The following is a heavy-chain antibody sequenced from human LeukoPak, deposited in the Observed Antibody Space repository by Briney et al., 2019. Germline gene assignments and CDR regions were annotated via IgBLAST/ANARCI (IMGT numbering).Heavy chain of an antibody. V-gene: IGHV1-69*13. Sequence: SVKVSCKASGGTFSSYAISWVRQAPGQGLEWMGGIIPIFGTANYAQKFQGRVTITADESTSTAYMELSSLRSEDTAVYYCARESVEMATHRRLDYWGQGTLVTVSS. CDR3: ARESVEMATHRRLDY. D-gene: IGHD5-24*01. CDR2: IIPIFGTA. CDR1: GGTFSSYA. J-gene: IGHJ4*02.